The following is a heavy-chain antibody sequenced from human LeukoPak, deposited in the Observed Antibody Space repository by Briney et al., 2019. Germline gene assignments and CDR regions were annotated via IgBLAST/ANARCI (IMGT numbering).Heavy chain of an antibody. Sequence: PGGTLRLSCAASGFTFSSYGMSWVRQAPGKGLEWVSATSGSGGSTYYADSVKGRFTIFRDNAKNTLYLQMNSLRAEDTAVYYCAKAPESGAALYYYYMDVWGKGTTVTISS. CDR2: TSGSGGST. D-gene: IGHD1-26*01. V-gene: IGHV3-23*01. CDR3: AKAPESGAALYYYYMDV. CDR1: GFTFSSYG. J-gene: IGHJ6*03.